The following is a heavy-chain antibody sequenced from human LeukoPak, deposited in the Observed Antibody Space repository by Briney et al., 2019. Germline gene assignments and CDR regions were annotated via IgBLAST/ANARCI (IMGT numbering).Heavy chain of an antibody. V-gene: IGHV1-2*02. CDR3: ARGGRGYDEHSYDY. D-gene: IGHD5-12*01. Sequence: ASVKVSCKASGYTFTSYGISWVRQAPGQGLEWMGWINPNSGGTNYAQKFQGRVTMTRDTSISTAYMELSRLRSDDTAVYYCARGGRGYDEHSYDYWGQGTLVTVSS. CDR1: GYTFTSYG. CDR2: INPNSGGT. J-gene: IGHJ4*02.